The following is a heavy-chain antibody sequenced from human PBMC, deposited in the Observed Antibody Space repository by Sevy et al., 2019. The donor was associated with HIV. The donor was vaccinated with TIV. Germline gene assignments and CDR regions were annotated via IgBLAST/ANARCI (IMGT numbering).Heavy chain of an antibody. Sequence: ASVKVSCKASGGTFSSYAISWVRQAPGQGLEWMGGIIPIFGTANYAQKFQGRVTITADESTSTAYMELSSLRSEDTAVYYCARGSVLQYFDWLSPFDYWGQGTLVTVSS. D-gene: IGHD3-9*01. CDR3: ARGSVLQYFDWLSPFDY. CDR1: GGTFSSYA. CDR2: IIPIFGTA. J-gene: IGHJ4*02. V-gene: IGHV1-69*13.